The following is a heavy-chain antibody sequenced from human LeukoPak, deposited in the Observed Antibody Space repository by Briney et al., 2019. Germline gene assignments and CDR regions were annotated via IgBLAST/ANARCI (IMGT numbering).Heavy chain of an antibody. CDR1: GGSISSYY. Sequence: PSETLSLTCTVSGGSISSYYWSWIRQPPGKGLEWIGYIYNRGSNTNYNPSLKSRVTISVDMSKNQFSLKLRSVTAAGTAVYFCARDRPGIAVAGDALDIWGRGTMVTVSS. D-gene: IGHD6-19*01. J-gene: IGHJ3*02. V-gene: IGHV4-59*01. CDR2: IYNRGSNT. CDR3: ARDRPGIAVAGDALDI.